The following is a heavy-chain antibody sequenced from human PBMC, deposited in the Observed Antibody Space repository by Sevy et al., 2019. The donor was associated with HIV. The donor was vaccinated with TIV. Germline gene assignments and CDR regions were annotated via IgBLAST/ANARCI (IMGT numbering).Heavy chain of an antibody. CDR2: IWFDGSNK. D-gene: IGHD6-6*01. CDR1: GFTFSSYG. V-gene: IGHV3-33*01. CDR3: ARGLAALPGYYYGMDV. Sequence: GGSLRLSCAASGFTFSSYGMHWVRQAPGKGLEWVAAIWFDGSNKYYEDSVKGRFTIFRDNSKNTQYLQMNSLRAEDTAVYYCARGLAALPGYYYGMDVWGQGTTVTVSS. J-gene: IGHJ6*02.